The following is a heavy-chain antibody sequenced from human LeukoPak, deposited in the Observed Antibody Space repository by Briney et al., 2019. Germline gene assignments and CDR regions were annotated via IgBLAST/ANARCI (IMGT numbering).Heavy chain of an antibody. CDR3: ARAVVGANSVDY. CDR2: MNPNSGNT. J-gene: IGHJ4*02. Sequence: ASVKVSCKASGYTFTSYDINWVRQATGQGLEWMGWMNPNSGNTGYAQKFQGRVTMTRNTSISTAYMELSSLRSDDTAVYYCARAVVGANSVDYWGQGTLVTVSS. D-gene: IGHD1-26*01. V-gene: IGHV1-8*01. CDR1: GYTFTSYD.